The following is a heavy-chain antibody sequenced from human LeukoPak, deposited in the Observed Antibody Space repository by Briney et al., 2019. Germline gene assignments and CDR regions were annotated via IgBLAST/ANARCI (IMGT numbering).Heavy chain of an antibody. J-gene: IGHJ4*02. V-gene: IGHV4-4*07. CDR1: GGSINSYC. Sequence: SETLSLTCTVSGGSINSYCWSWIRQPAGKGLEWIGRVCTSGSTFYNPSLKSRVTMSVDTSKNQFSLKLTSVTAAGTAVYYCARGGSSLFHFDYWGQGTLVTVS. CDR3: ARGGSSLFHFDY. D-gene: IGHD6-6*01. CDR2: VCTSGST.